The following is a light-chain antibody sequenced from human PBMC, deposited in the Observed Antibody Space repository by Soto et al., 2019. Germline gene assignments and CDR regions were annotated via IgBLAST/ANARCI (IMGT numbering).Light chain of an antibody. J-gene: IGLJ2*01. Sequence: QSALTQPPSASGSPGQSVTISCTGRSVDVGGYNYVSWYQQHPGKAPKLMIYDVSKRPSGVPDRFSGSKSGNTASLTVSGLQAEDEADYYCSSYAGSNIVVFGGGTKLIVL. V-gene: IGLV2-8*01. CDR2: DVS. CDR3: SSYAGSNIVV. CDR1: SVDVGGYNY.